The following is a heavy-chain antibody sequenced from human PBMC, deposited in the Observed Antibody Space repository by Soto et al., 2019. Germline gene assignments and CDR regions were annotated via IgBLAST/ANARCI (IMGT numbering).Heavy chain of an antibody. CDR3: VLRGYYDSSGYYSYYYYGMDV. Sequence: GGSLRLSCAASGFTFSSYAMSWVRQAPGKGLEWVSAISGSGGSTYYADSVKGRFTISRDNSKNTLYLQMNSLRAEDTAVYYCVLRGYYDSSGYYSYYYYGMDVWGQGTTVTVSS. CDR1: GFTFSSYA. CDR2: ISGSGGST. V-gene: IGHV3-23*01. D-gene: IGHD3-22*01. J-gene: IGHJ6*02.